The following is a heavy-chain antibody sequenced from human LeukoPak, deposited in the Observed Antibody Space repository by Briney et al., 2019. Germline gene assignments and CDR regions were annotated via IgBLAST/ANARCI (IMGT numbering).Heavy chain of an antibody. J-gene: IGHJ4*02. Sequence: KTGGSLRLSCAASGFTFSSYSMNWVRQAPGKGLEWVSSISSSSSYIYYADSVKGRFTISRDNAKNSLYLQMNGLRAEDTAVYYCARDGNLAAAGTFDYWGQGTLVTVSS. CDR2: ISSSSSYI. CDR1: GFTFSSYS. D-gene: IGHD6-13*01. CDR3: ARDGNLAAAGTFDY. V-gene: IGHV3-21*01.